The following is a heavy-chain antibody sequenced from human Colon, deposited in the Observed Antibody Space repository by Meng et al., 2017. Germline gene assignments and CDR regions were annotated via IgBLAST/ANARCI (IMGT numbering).Heavy chain of an antibody. CDR1: GYTFNSSD. J-gene: IGHJ5*01. CDR3: ARTAMLDS. CDR2: MNPNNVNT. Sequence: VQRLESGSEGRKPGASVKVTCKASGYTFNSSDINWLRQATGRGLEWLGWMNPNNVNTGSAQKFQGRVSMTRDTSIGTAYMELSGLTSEDTAVYYCARTAMLDSWGQGTLVTVSS. V-gene: IGHV1-8*01. D-gene: IGHD2-2*01.